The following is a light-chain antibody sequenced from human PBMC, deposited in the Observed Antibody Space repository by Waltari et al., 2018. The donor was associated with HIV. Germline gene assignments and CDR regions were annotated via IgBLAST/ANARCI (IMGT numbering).Light chain of an antibody. CDR3: SSFAPTNKFYVL. J-gene: IGLJ2*01. V-gene: IGLV2-8*01. Sequence: QSTLTQPPSASGSPGQSVTIPCTGPSSAIGGYNYVSCHQQHPGKAPKLIMIEVPKRPSGGPDRFSGSKSGNTASLTVSGLQADDEALYYCSSFAPTNKFYVLFGGGTTLTVL. CDR1: SSAIGGYNY. CDR2: EVP.